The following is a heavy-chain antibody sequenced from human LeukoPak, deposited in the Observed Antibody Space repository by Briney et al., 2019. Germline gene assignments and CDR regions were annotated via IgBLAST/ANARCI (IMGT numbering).Heavy chain of an antibody. CDR1: GGSISSYY. J-gene: IGHJ6*03. CDR3: ARGTVSMYYMDV. D-gene: IGHD5/OR15-5a*01. V-gene: IGHV4-59*01. Sequence: SETLSLTCTVSGGSISSYYWSWIRQPPGKGLEWIGYIYYSGSTNYNPSLKSRVTISLDTSKNQFSLRLSSVTAADTAVYYCARGTVSMYYMDVWGKGTTVTISS. CDR2: IYYSGST.